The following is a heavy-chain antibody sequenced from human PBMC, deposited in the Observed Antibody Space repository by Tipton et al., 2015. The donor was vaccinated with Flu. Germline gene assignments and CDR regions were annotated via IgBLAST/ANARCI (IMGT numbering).Heavy chain of an antibody. CDR1: GYTLTELS. CDR2: FDPEDGET. D-gene: IGHD2-15*01. V-gene: IGHV1-24*01. CDR3: ATGYCSGGSCYSQRVYYGMDV. J-gene: IGHJ6*02. Sequence: QLVQSGAEVKKPGASVKVSCKVSGYTLTELSMHWVRQAPGKGLEWMGGFDPEDGETIYAQKFQGRVTMTEDTSTDTAYMELSSLRSEDTAVYYWATGYCSGGSCYSQRVYYGMDVWGQGTTVTVSS.